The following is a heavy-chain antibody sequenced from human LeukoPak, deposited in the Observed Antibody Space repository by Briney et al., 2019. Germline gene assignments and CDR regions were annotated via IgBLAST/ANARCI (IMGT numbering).Heavy chain of an antibody. Sequence: GGSLRLSRAASGFTFSSYAMSWVRQAPGKGLEWVSAISGSGGSTYYADSVKGRFTISRDNSKNTLYLQMNSLRAEDTAVYYCAKVTYYYDSSGYYPWSIIDYWGQGTLVTVSS. CDR1: GFTFSSYA. D-gene: IGHD3-22*01. J-gene: IGHJ4*02. V-gene: IGHV3-23*01. CDR3: AKVTYYYDSSGYYPWSIIDY. CDR2: ISGSGGST.